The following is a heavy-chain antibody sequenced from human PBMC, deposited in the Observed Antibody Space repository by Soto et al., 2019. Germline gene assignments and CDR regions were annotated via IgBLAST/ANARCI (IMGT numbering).Heavy chain of an antibody. D-gene: IGHD6-6*01. Sequence: ASVKVSCKASGYTFISYYMYWVRQAPGQGLEWMAIINPSGGSTSYAQKFQGRVTMTRDTSTSTVYMELSSLTSEDTAVYYCARGLIAAPLSALGYWGQGTLVTVSS. CDR3: ARGLIAAPLSALGY. CDR1: GYTFISYY. J-gene: IGHJ4*02. V-gene: IGHV1-46*01. CDR2: INPSGGST.